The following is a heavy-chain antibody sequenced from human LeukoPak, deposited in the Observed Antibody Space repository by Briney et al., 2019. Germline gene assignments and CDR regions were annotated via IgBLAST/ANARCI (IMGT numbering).Heavy chain of an antibody. V-gene: IGHV3-23*01. CDR2: ISGSGGST. CDR1: GFTFSSYA. J-gene: IGHJ4*02. D-gene: IGHD3-22*01. Sequence: GGSLRLSCAASGFTFSSYAMSWVCQAPGKGLEWVSAISGSGGSTYYADSVKGRFTISRDNSKNTLYLQMNSLRAEDTAVYYCAKEVGDYYDSSGYYYVPSYYFDYWGQGTLVTVSS. CDR3: AKEVGDYYDSSGYYYVPSYYFDY.